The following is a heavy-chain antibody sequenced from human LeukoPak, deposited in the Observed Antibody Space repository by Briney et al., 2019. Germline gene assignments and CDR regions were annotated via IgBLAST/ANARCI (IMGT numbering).Heavy chain of an antibody. CDR1: GFTFSSYE. CDR3: ARDFRGVIMSYFEY. Sequence: GGSLRLSCAASGFTFSSYEMNWVRQAPGKGLEWVSYISSSGSTIYYADSVKGRFTISRDNAKNSLYLQMNSLRAEDTAVYYCARDFRGVIMSYFEYWGQGTLVTVSS. D-gene: IGHD3-10*01. V-gene: IGHV3-48*03. J-gene: IGHJ4*02. CDR2: ISSSGSTI.